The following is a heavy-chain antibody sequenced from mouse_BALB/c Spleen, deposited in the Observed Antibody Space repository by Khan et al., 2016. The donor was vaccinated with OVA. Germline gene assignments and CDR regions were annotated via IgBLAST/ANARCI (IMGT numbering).Heavy chain of an antibody. CDR1: DYSITSDYA. Sequence: EVQLQESGPGLVKPSQSLSLTCTVTDYSITSDYAWNWIRQFPGNKLEWMGYISYSGSTSYNPSLKSRISIPRDTSKNQFFLQWNSVTTEITATYYCARGRGNMDYWGQGTSVTVSS. V-gene: IGHV3-2*02. D-gene: IGHD2-1*01. CDR3: ARGRGNMDY. J-gene: IGHJ4*01. CDR2: ISYSGST.